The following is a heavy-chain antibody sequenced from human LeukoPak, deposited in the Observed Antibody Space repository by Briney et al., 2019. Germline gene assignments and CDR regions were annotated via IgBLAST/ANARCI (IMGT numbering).Heavy chain of an antibody. CDR1: GFTFSSYG. CDR2: IWYDGSNK. D-gene: IGHD6-25*01. V-gene: IGHV3-33*01. CDR3: AREGAGSGEFDY. J-gene: IGHJ4*02. Sequence: PGRSLRLSCAASGFTFSSYGMHWVRQAPGKGLEWVAVIWYDGSNKYYADSVKGRFTISRDNSKNTQYLQMNSLRAEDTAVYYCAREGAGSGEFDYWGQGTLVTVSS.